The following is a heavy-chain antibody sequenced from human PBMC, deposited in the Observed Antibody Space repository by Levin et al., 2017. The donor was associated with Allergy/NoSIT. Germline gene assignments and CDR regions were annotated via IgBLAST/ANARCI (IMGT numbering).Heavy chain of an antibody. D-gene: IGHD6-13*01. CDR3: ARHLLAAGREYDY. CDR1: GFTFSNYP. Sequence: PGGSLRLSCTASGFTFSNYPMSWVRQTPGKGLEWISAIGASSGTTYYTDSVKGRFTISKDYSNNILYLQMNSLRAEDTAVYYCARHLLAAGREYDYWGQGA. CDR2: IGASSGTT. J-gene: IGHJ4*02. V-gene: IGHV3-23*01.